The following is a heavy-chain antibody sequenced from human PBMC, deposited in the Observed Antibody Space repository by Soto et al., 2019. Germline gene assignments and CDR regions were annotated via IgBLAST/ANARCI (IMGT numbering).Heavy chain of an antibody. CDR1: GGTFSYT. D-gene: IGHD3-16*01. CDR2: IIPIPHIP. J-gene: IGHJ3*02. CDR3: ARGGGAFDI. Sequence: QVQLVQSGAEVKKPGSSVKVSCKASGGTFSYTISWVRQAPGQGPEWMGRIIPIPHIPTYAQKFQGRITITADKPTSKAYMELSSLRSEDTAIYYCARGGGAFDIWGQGTMVTVSS. V-gene: IGHV1-69*02.